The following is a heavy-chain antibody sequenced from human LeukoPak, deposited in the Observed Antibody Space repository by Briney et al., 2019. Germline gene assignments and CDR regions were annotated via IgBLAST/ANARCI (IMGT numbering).Heavy chain of an antibody. Sequence: GGSLRLPCAASGFTFRSHWMSWVRQAPGKGLEWVVNINQDGSEEYYVDSVKGRFTISRDNAKNSLYLQMNSLRAEDTAVYFCARDGVATGIYFDHWGQGTLVTVSS. CDR1: GFTFRSHW. D-gene: IGHD2/OR15-2a*01. V-gene: IGHV3-7*04. J-gene: IGHJ4*02. CDR3: ARDGVATGIYFDH. CDR2: INQDGSEE.